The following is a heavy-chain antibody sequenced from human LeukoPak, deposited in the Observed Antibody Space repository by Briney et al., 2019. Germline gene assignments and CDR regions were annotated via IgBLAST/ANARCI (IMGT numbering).Heavy chain of an antibody. CDR3: VRLRRNYDSSGYYYYYDY. D-gene: IGHD3-22*01. Sequence: PGGSLRLSCVASGYTFSSFNINWVRQAPGKGLEWVSSITVRSNYIYYADSVRGRFSISRDDARNSLYLQMDSLRGDDTAVYYCVRLRRNYDSSGYYYYYDYWGQGTLVTVSS. CDR2: ITVRSNYI. V-gene: IGHV3-21*01. J-gene: IGHJ4*02. CDR1: GYTFSSFN.